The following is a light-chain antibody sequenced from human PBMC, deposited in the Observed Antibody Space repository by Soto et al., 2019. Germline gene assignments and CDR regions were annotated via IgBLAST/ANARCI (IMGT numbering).Light chain of an antibody. CDR3: QQYNNWPPLT. CDR1: QSVGSN. V-gene: IGKV3D-15*01. J-gene: IGKJ4*01. Sequence: EVVLTQSPATLSLSPGERVTLSCRARQSVGSNLAWYQQKPGQAPRLLIYSASTRATGTPARFSGSGSGTEFTLTISRLQSEDFAVYYCQQYNNWPPLTFGGGTKVDNK. CDR2: SAS.